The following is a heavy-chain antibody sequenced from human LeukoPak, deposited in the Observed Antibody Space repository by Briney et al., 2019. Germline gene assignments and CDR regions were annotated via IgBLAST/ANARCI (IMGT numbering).Heavy chain of an antibody. CDR1: GGTFSIYA. CDR3: ARAPPPGYCSSTSCYAGGGWFDP. J-gene: IGHJ5*02. D-gene: IGHD2-2*01. V-gene: IGHV1-69*13. Sequence: SVKVSCKASGGTFSIYAISWVRQAPGQGLEWMGGIIPIFGTANYAQKFQGRVTITADESTGTAYMELSSLRSEDTAVYYCARAPPPGYCSSTSCYAGGGWFDPWGQGTLVTVSS. CDR2: IIPIFGTA.